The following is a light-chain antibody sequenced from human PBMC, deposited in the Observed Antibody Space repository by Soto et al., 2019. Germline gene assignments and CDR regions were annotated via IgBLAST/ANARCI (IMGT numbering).Light chain of an antibody. CDR2: DNN. J-gene: IGLJ1*01. CDR1: SSNIGNNY. Sequence: QSALTQSPSVSAAPGQKVTISCSGSSSNIGNNYVSWYQQLPGTAPKLLIYDNNKRPSGIPDRFSGSKSGTSGTLDITGLQTGDEADYYCSSYTSSSNYVFGTGTKVTVL. CDR3: SSYTSSSNYV. V-gene: IGLV1-51*01.